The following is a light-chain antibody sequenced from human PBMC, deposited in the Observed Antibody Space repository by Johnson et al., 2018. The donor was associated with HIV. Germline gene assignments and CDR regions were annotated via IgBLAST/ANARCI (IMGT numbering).Light chain of an antibody. CDR3: GTWDGSGGV. CDR2: DNN. Sequence: QSILTQPPSVSGAPGQRVTISCTGSSSNIGAGYDVHWYQQLPGRAPKLLIYDNNRRPSGTPDRFSGSKSGTSATLAITGLHTGDEADYYCGTWDGSGGVFGTGTKVTVL. J-gene: IGLJ1*01. V-gene: IGLV1-51*01. CDR1: SSNIGAGYD.